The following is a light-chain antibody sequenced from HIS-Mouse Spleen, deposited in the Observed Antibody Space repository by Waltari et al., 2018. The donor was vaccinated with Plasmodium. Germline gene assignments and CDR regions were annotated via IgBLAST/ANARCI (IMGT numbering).Light chain of an antibody. V-gene: IGKV3-11*01. CDR1: QSVSSY. Sequence: EIVLTQSPATLSFSPGERATLSCRASQSVSSYLAWYQQKPGQAPRLLIYDASNRATGIPARFRGSGSGTDFTLAISSLEPEDFAVYYCQQRSNWYTFGQGAKLESK. J-gene: IGKJ2*01. CDR3: QQRSNWYT. CDR2: DAS.